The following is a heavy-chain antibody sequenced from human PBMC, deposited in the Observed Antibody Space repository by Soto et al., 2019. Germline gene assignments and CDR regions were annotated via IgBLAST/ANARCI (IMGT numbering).Heavy chain of an antibody. V-gene: IGHV3-23*01. CDR3: AKDYNWNYVTFDY. CDR2: ITGSGGDT. J-gene: IGHJ4*02. D-gene: IGHD1-1*01. Sequence: EVQLLESGGDLVQPGGSLSLSGAASGFTFRDYAMSWVRQPPGKGLEWVSAITGSGGDTYYADSVKGRFTISRDNSKNTLSLQMNSLRAEDTAVYYCAKDYNWNYVTFDYWGQGTLVTVSS. CDR1: GFTFRDYA.